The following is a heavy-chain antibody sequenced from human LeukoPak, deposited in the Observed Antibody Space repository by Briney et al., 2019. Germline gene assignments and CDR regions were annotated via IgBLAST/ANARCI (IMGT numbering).Heavy chain of an antibody. CDR3: ARESRVTVTMTSYYYYYMDV. J-gene: IGHJ6*03. V-gene: IGHV3-20*04. CDR2: INLNGGST. Sequence: PGGSLRLSCAASGFTFDDYGMSWVRQAPGKGLEWVSGINLNGGSTGYADSVKGRFTISRDNAKNSLYLQMNSLRAEDTALYYCARESRVTVTMTSYYYYYMDVWGKGTTVTVSS. D-gene: IGHD4-17*01. CDR1: GFTFDDYG.